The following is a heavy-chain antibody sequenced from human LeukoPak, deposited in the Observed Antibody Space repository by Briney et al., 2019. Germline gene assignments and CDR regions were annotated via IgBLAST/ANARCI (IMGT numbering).Heavy chain of an antibody. CDR2: IIPIFGTA. CDR1: GGTFSSYA. J-gene: IGHJ6*02. D-gene: IGHD6-13*01. V-gene: IGHV1-69*01. CDR3: ARDSSSRCYYYYGMDV. Sequence: SVKVSCKASGGTFSSYAISWVRQAPGQGLEWMGGIIPIFGTANYAQKFQGRVTITADESTSTAYMELSSLRSEDTAVYYCARDSSSRCYYYYGMDVWGQGTTVTVSS.